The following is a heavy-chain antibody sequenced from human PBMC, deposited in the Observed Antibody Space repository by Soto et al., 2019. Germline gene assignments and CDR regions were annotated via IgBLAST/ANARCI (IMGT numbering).Heavy chain of an antibody. V-gene: IGHV3-23*01. D-gene: IGHD1-26*01. CDR1: GFTFSSYS. CDR2: ISGSGFKK. Sequence: TGGSLRLSCAASGFTFSSYSMNWVRQAPGKGLEWISSISGSGFKKYYADSVKGRFTISRDNSKSTVYLELNNLSAEDTAVYHCAKNQGVELVPLATVDWFDPWGQGSVVTVSS. J-gene: IGHJ5*02. CDR3: AKNQGVELVPLATVDWFDP.